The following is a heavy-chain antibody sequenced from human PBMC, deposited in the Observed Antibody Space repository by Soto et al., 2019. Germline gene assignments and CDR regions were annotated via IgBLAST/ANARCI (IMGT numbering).Heavy chain of an antibody. D-gene: IGHD3-10*01. J-gene: IGHJ5*02. CDR1: GFPFSSTD. Sequence: GSLRFSCAASGFPFSSTDMTWVRQAPGKGLDWVSTIDGSGGTTYYADSVKGRFTISRDNSMNTVYLQMNSLRADDTALYYCAKNSGWFNTWGQGALVTVSS. CDR2: IDGSGGTT. V-gene: IGHV3-23*01. CDR3: AKNSGWFNT.